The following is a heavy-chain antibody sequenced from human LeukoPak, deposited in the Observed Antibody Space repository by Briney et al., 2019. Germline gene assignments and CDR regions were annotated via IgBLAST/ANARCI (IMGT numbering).Heavy chain of an antibody. CDR3: AKDEVGTS. D-gene: IGHD2-15*01. CDR2: ISGSGGST. CDR1: GVTFSSYA. J-gene: IGHJ5*02. Sequence: GGTLRLSCAASGVTFSSYAMSWVRQAPGKGLEWVSTISGSGGSTYYADSVKGRFTISRDNSKNTLYLHMNSLRADDTAVYYCAKDEVGTSWGQGTLVTVSS. V-gene: IGHV3-23*01.